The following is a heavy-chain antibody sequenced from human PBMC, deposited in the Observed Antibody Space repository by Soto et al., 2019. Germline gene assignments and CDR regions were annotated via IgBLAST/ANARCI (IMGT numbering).Heavy chain of an antibody. CDR3: AKTRIAVRALMGYYYGMDV. CDR2: ISTDGGST. J-gene: IGHJ6*02. D-gene: IGHD3-16*01. CDR1: GFTFSDFA. Sequence: GSLRLSCAASGFTFSDFAMHWVRQAPGKGLEYVSAISTDGGSTYSVDSVRGRFTISRDNSKNTLYLQMTSLRPDDTGVYYCAKTRIAVRALMGYYYGMDVWGLGATVTVYS. V-gene: IGHV3-64D*06.